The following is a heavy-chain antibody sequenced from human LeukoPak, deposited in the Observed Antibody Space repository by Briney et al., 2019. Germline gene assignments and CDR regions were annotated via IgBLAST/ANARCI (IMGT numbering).Heavy chain of an antibody. Sequence: PSETLSLTCTVSGGSISSYYWSWIRQPPGKGLEWIGSIYYSGSTYYNPSLKSRVTISVDTSKNQFSLKLGSVTAADTAVYYCARHGKPITMIVVVRNWFDPWGQGTLVTVSS. CDR2: IYYSGST. D-gene: IGHD3-22*01. CDR1: GGSISSYY. V-gene: IGHV4-39*01. CDR3: ARHGKPITMIVVVRNWFDP. J-gene: IGHJ5*02.